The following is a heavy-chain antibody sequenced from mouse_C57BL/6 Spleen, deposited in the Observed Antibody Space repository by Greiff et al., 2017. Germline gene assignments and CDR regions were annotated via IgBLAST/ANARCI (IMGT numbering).Heavy chain of an antibody. CDR1: GYTFTDYE. J-gene: IGHJ1*03. V-gene: IGHV1-15*01. CDR3: TRSGYGYFDV. CDR2: IDPETGGT. Sequence: QVQLQQSGAELVRPGASVTLSCKASGYTFTDYEMHWVKQTPVHGLEWIGAIDPETGGTAYNQKFKGKAILTADKSSSPAYMELRSLTSEDSAVYYCTRSGYGYFDVWGTGTTVTVSS. D-gene: IGHD1-3*01.